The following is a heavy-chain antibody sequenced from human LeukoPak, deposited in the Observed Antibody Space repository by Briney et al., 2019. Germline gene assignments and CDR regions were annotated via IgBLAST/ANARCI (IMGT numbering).Heavy chain of an antibody. CDR2: INQGGSDK. CDR3: ARDYYGSGSLFDY. Sequence: QPGGSLRLSCAASGFTFSGHWMSWVRQAPGKGLEWVANINQGGSDKYYVDSVKGRFTISRDNAKNSLYLQMNSLRAEDTAVYYCARDYYGSGSLFDYWGQGTLVTVSS. V-gene: IGHV3-7*01. CDR1: GFTFSGHW. J-gene: IGHJ4*02. D-gene: IGHD3-10*01.